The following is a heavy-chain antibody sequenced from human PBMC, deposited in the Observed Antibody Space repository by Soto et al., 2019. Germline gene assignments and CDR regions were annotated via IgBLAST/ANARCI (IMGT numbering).Heavy chain of an antibody. Sequence: QVQLQESGPGLVKPSETLSLTCTVSGSSIRTYYWTWVRQPPGKGLEWIGYVSDTGTTNYSPSLKSRLTISVDTSKNQFSLKLKSVTAADTAMYYCARGTGYTSGWYEVADYWGQGTLVTVSS. D-gene: IGHD6-19*01. CDR1: GSSIRTYY. V-gene: IGHV4-59*08. CDR2: VSDTGTT. J-gene: IGHJ4*02. CDR3: ARGTGYTSGWYEVADY.